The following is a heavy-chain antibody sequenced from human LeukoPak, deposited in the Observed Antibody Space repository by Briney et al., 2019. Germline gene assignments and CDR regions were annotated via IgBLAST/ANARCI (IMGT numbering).Heavy chain of an antibody. CDR1: GGSFSGYY. CDR2: INHSGST. D-gene: IGHD3-3*01. CDR3: ARGGRNYDFWSGYYTDAVFYRASWFDP. Sequence: SETLSLTCAVYGGSFSGYYWSWIRQPPGKGLEWIGEINHSGSTNYNPSLKSRVTISVDTSKNQFSLKLSSVTAVDTAVYYCARGGRNYDFWSGYYTDAVFYRASWFDPWGQGTLVTVSS. J-gene: IGHJ5*02. V-gene: IGHV4-34*01.